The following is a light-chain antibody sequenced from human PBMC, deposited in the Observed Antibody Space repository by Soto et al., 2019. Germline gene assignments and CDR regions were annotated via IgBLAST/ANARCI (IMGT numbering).Light chain of an antibody. CDR2: EVT. J-gene: IGLJ2*01. CDR3: ISYTSSVPLV. V-gene: IGLV2-14*01. CDR1: SSDVGGYNY. Sequence: QSALTQPASVSGSPGQSITISCTGTSSDVGGYNYVSWYQQHPGKAPKLMIYEVTNRPSGVSDRFSGSKSGNTASLTISGLQAEDEADYYCISYTSSVPLVFGGGTKLTVL.